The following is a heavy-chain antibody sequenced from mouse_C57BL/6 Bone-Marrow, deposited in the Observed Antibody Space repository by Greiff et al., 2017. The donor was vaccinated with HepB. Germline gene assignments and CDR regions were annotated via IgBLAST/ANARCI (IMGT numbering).Heavy chain of an antibody. D-gene: IGHD3-2*02. J-gene: IGHJ2*01. Sequence: VQLKESGAGLVQPGGSMKLSCAASGFTFSDAWMDWVRQSPEKGLEWVAEIRHKANNHATYYAYAVKGKFTITRNDSKSSVYLHMNSFRAEDDGIYYCTRRSSGYVENYGGRGTTLTVSA. CDR2: IRHKANNHAT. CDR1: GFTFSDAW. V-gene: IGHV6-6*01. CDR3: TRRSSGYVENY.